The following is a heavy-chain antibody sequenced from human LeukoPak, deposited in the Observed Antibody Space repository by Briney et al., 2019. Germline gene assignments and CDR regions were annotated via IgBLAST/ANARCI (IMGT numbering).Heavy chain of an antibody. CDR2: IIPIFGTT. CDR1: GGTFSSYA. V-gene: IGHV1-69*13. D-gene: IGHD6-6*01. CDR3: ARAGRRGQLADLYYYYMDV. J-gene: IGHJ6*03. Sequence: SVKVSCKASGGTFSSYAISWVRQAPGQGLEWMGGIIPIFGTTNYAQNFQGRVTITADESTSTAYMELRSLRSDDTAVYYCARAGRRGQLADLYYYYMDVWGKGTTVTVSS.